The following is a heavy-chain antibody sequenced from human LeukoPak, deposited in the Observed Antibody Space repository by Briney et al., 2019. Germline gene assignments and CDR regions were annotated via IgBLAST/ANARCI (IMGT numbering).Heavy chain of an antibody. CDR3: ARTYGDYKDDAFDI. J-gene: IGHJ3*02. CDR2: ISSSSSYI. D-gene: IGHD4-17*01. Sequence: PGGSLRLSCAASEFTFSNYNMNWVRQAPGKGLEWVSSISSSSSYIYYADSVKGRFTISRDNAKNSLYLQMNSLRDEDTAVYYCARTYGDYKDDAFDIWGQGTMVTVSS. V-gene: IGHV3-21*01. CDR1: EFTFSNYN.